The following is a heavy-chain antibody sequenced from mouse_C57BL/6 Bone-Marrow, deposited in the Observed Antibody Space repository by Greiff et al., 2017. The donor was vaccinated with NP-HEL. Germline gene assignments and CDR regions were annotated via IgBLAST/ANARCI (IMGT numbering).Heavy chain of an antibody. CDR2: ISSGGSYT. D-gene: IGHD4-1*01. CDR1: GFTFSSYG. J-gene: IGHJ2*01. CDR3: ARQLGRDDFDY. V-gene: IGHV5-6*01. Sequence: EVQRVESGGDLVKPGGSLKLSCAASGFTFSSYGMSWVRQTPDKRLEWVATISSGGSYTYYPDSVKGRFTISRDNAKNTLYLQMSSLKSEDTAMYYCARQLGRDDFDYWGQGTTLTVSS.